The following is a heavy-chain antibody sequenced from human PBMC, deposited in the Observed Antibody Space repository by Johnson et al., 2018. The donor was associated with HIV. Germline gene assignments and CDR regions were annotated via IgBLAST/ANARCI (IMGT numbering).Heavy chain of an antibody. Sequence: QVQLVESGGGVVQPGRSLRLSCAVSGFTFCSHAMHWVRQAPGKGLEWVAVISYDGSNKYYADSVKGRFTISRDNSKNTLYLQMNSLRAEDTAVYYCARGGNEIDAFDIWGQGTMVTVSS. J-gene: IGHJ3*02. CDR2: ISYDGSNK. V-gene: IGHV3-30*04. CDR1: GFTFCSHA. D-gene: IGHD1-1*01. CDR3: ARGGNEIDAFDI.